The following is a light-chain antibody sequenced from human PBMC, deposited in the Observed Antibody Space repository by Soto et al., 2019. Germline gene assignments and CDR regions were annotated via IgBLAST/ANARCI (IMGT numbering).Light chain of an antibody. V-gene: IGKV1-17*01. CDR2: STS. CDR1: QGIGTD. J-gene: IGKJ1*01. CDR3: LQHYTHPRT. Sequence: DIQMTQSPSSLSASVGDRVTITCRASQGIGTDLGWYRQKPGRAPERLIYSTSSLQSGVPSRFSGSASGTEFSLTTTSLQPEDFATYYLLQHYTHPRTFGQGTKVEIK.